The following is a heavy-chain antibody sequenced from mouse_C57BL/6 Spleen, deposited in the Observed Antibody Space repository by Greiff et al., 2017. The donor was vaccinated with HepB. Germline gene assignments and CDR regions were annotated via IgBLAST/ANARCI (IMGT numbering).Heavy chain of an antibody. CDR1: GYTFTDYY. D-gene: IGHD2-3*01. V-gene: IGHV1-19*01. Sequence: VQLQQSGPVLVKPGASVKMSCKASGYTFTDYYMNWVKQSHGKSLEWIGVINPYNGGTSYNQKFKGKATLTVDKSSSTAYMELNSLTSEDSAVYYCARWFDGYPGDAMDYWGQGTSVTVSS. CDR3: ARWFDGYPGDAMDY. CDR2: INPYNGGT. J-gene: IGHJ4*01.